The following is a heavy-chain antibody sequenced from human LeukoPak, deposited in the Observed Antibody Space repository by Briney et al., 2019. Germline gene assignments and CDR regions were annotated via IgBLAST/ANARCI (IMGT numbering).Heavy chain of an antibody. CDR1: GFTVTSNN. D-gene: IGHD4-17*01. V-gene: IGHV3-66*01. CDR3: ASKLTSGY. J-gene: IGHJ4*02. CDR2: IYSGGTT. Sequence: GGSLRLSCVVSGFTVTSNNMSWVRQAPGKGLEWVSVIYSGGTTNYADSVKGRFTVYRDNSKNTLYLQMNSLRAEDTAVYYCASKLTSGYWGQGTLVTVSS.